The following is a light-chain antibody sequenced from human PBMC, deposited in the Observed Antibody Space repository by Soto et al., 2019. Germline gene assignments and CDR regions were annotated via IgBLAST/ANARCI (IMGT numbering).Light chain of an antibody. CDR1: NSDIGGYNS. CDR2: GVT. V-gene: IGLV2-14*01. J-gene: IGLJ2*01. Sequence: QSALTQPASVSGSPGQSITISCTGSNSDIGGYNSVSWYQQHPGKAPKLLIFGVTNRPSGVSDRFSGSKSGNTASLTISALQAEDEADYYCTSYTSVTIVVFGGGTKLNVL. CDR3: TSYTSVTIVV.